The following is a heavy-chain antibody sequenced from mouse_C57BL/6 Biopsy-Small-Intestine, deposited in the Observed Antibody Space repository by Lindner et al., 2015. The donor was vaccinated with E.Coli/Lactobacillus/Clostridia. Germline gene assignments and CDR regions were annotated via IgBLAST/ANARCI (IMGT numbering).Heavy chain of an antibody. J-gene: IGHJ3*01. V-gene: IGHV5-17*01. CDR1: GFTFSDYG. CDR3: AREGAY. Sequence: VQLQESGGGLVKPGGSLKLSCAASGFTFSDYGMHWVRQAPEKGLEWVAYISSGSSTIYYADTVKGRLTISRDNAKNTLFLQMTSLRSEDTAMYYCAREGAYWGQGTLVTVSA. CDR2: ISSGSSTI.